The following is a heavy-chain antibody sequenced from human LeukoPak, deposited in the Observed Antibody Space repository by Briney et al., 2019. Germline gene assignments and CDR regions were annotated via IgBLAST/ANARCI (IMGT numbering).Heavy chain of an antibody. J-gene: IGHJ6*03. CDR3: ARGRGYSGYDHGYYYYYYMDV. CDR2: INHSGST. V-gene: IGHV4-34*01. D-gene: IGHD5-12*01. Sequence: SETLSLTCAVYGGSFSGYYWSWIRQPPGKGLEWIGEINHSGSTNYNPSPKSRVTISVDMSKNQFSLKLNSVTAADTAVYYCARGRGYSGYDHGYYYYYYMDVWGKGTTVTVSS. CDR1: GGSFSGYY.